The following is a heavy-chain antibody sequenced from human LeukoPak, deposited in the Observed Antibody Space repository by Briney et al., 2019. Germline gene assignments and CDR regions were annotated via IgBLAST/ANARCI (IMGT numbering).Heavy chain of an antibody. CDR3: AKGVVVAAYFDY. CDR1: GFTVSSNY. J-gene: IGHJ4*02. D-gene: IGHD2-15*01. V-gene: IGHV3-53*01. Sequence: GGSLRLSCAAAGFTVSSNYMSWVRQAPGKGLEWVSVIYSSGSTNYADSVKGRFTISRDNSKNTLYLQMDSLRAEDTAIYYCAKGVVVAAYFDYWGQGTLVTVSS. CDR2: IYSSGST.